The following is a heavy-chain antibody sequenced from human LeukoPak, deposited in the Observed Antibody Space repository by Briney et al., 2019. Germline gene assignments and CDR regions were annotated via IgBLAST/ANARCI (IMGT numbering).Heavy chain of an antibody. V-gene: IGHV3-53*01. Sequence: GGSLRLSCAASGFTVSSNYMSWVRQAPGKGLEWVSVIYSGGSTYYADSVKGRFTISRDNSKNTLYLQMNSLRAEDTAVYYCARETRSGSYGYWGQGTLVTVSS. CDR2: IYSGGST. CDR3: ARETRSGSYGY. J-gene: IGHJ4*02. CDR1: GFTVSSNY. D-gene: IGHD1-26*01.